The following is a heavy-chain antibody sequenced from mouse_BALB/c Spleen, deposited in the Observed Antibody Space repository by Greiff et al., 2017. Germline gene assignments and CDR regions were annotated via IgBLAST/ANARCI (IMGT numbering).Heavy chain of an antibody. V-gene: IGHV1-87*01. CDR1: GYTFTSYW. Sequence: QVQLKESGAELARPGASVKLSCKASGYTFTSYWMQWVKQRPGQGLEWIGAIYPGDGDTRYTQKFKGKATLTADKSSSTAYMQLSSLASEDSAVYYCARGRFYYGYDDYAMDYWGQGTSVTVSS. D-gene: IGHD2-2*01. CDR3: ARGRFYYGYDDYAMDY. J-gene: IGHJ4*01. CDR2: IYPGDGDT.